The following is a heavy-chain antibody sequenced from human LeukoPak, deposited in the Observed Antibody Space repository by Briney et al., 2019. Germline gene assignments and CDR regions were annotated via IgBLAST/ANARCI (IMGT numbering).Heavy chain of an antibody. V-gene: IGHV3-30*03. D-gene: IGHD3-3*01. J-gene: IGHJ4*02. CDR3: ARDRRDFWSGYLDY. CDR1: GFTFSSYG. Sequence: GGSLRLSCAASGFTFSSYGMHWVRQAPGKGLEWVAVISYDGSNKYYADSVKGRFTISRDNAKNSLYLQMNSLRAEDTAVYYCARDRRDFWSGYLDYWGQGTLVTVSS. CDR2: ISYDGSNK.